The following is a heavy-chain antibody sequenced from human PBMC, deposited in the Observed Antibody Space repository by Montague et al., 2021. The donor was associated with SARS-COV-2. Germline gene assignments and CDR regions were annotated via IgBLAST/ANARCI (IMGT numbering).Heavy chain of an antibody. J-gene: IGHJ2*01. Sequence: SETLSLTCTVSGGSISSGGYYWGWIRQPPGKGLEWIGIIYYSGSTHYNPSLKSRVTISVDTSKNQFSLKLSSVTAADTAVYYCARQLGFTMTVGVTRNCFDLWGHGTLVTVSS. V-gene: IGHV4-39*01. CDR3: ARQLGFTMTVGVTRNCFDL. CDR2: IYYSGST. D-gene: IGHD3-22*01. CDR1: GGSISSGGYY.